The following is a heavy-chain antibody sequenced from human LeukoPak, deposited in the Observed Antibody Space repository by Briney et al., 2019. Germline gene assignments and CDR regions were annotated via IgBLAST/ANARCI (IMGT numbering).Heavy chain of an antibody. J-gene: IGHJ4*02. V-gene: IGHV3-48*03. CDR1: GFTFSSYE. CDR2: ISSSGSTI. Sequence: GGSLRLSCAASGFTFSSYEMNRVRQAPGKGLEWVSYISSSGSTIYYADSVKGRFTISRDNAKNSLYLQMNSLRAEDTAVYYCARDLGSGSYYSGYYFDYWGQGTLVTVSS. CDR3: ARDLGSGSYYSGYYFDY. D-gene: IGHD3-10*01.